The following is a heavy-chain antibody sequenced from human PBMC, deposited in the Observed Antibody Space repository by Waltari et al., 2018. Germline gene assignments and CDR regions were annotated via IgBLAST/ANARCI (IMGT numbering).Heavy chain of an antibody. D-gene: IGHD3-3*01. CDR3: ARDFWSQTSGRELSLMDV. Sequence: QVQLVQSGAEVKKPGASVKVACRASGYNFNTYGLTWVRHAPGPGLEGMGWNSPYNDETKYSKNFQGRISMTTDRTTRTAYMELRRLRADDTAVYYCARDFWSQTSGRELSLMDVWGKGTTVTVSS. CDR1: GYNFNTYG. J-gene: IGHJ6*03. V-gene: IGHV1-18*01. CDR2: NSPYNDET.